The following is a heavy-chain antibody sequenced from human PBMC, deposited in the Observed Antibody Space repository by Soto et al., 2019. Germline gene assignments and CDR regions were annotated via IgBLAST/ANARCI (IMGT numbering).Heavy chain of an antibody. V-gene: IGHV1-18*01. CDR1: GYSCTDYG. CDR3: ARAKRITGDFDY. Sequence: QVQLEQSGPEVKKPGASVKVSCKASGYSCTDYGVTWVRQAPGQGLEWMGWISGKNGGTNYAQELQGRVTMTTDTSTKTVYMEMRSLKSDDTAVYYCARAKRITGDFDYWGQGTLVAVSS. D-gene: IGHD3-3*01. J-gene: IGHJ4*02. CDR2: ISGKNGGT.